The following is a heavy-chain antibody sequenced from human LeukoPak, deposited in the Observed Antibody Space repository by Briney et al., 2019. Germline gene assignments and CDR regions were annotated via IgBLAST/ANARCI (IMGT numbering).Heavy chain of an antibody. V-gene: IGHV5-51*01. CDR3: ARLLMVRGVIVLDY. CDR1: GSSFTSYW. D-gene: IGHD3-10*01. CDR2: IYPGDSDT. Sequence: GASLKTSYKGSGSSFTSYWIGWVRAMPGKGVEWMGIIYPGDSDTRYSPSFQGQVTISADKSISTAYLQWSSLKSSDTAMYYCARLLMVRGVIVLDYWGQGTLVTVSS. J-gene: IGHJ4*02.